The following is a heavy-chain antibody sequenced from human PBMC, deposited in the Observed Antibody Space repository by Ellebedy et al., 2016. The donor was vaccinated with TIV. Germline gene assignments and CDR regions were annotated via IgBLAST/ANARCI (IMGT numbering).Heavy chain of an antibody. CDR2: IRSDGGDT. Sequence: GGSLRVSXAASGFTFSSYWMHCVRQAPGEGLGWVSRIRSDGGDTNYADSVKGGFTISRDNAKNTLYLHMNDLRAADTAVYYCARDLVLGSGSTDYWGQGTLVTVSS. D-gene: IGHD3-10*01. J-gene: IGHJ4*02. CDR3: ARDLVLGSGSTDY. V-gene: IGHV3-74*01. CDR1: GFTFSSYW.